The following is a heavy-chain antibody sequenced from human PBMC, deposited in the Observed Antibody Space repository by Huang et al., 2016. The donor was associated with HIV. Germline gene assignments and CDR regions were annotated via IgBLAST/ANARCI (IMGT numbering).Heavy chain of an antibody. CDR2: VNHKGST. Sequence: QVHLEQWGAGLLKPSETLSLTCAVYGGSFSGYYWNWIRQSPGKGLEWIGQVNHKGSTDYNASIKSRATTLVDTSKNQFSLKLSSVTAADTAVYYCAREVMITFGGPFDPWGQGTLVTVSS. V-gene: IGHV4-34*01. CDR1: GGSFSGYY. D-gene: IGHD3-16*01. CDR3: AREVMITFGGPFDP. J-gene: IGHJ5*02.